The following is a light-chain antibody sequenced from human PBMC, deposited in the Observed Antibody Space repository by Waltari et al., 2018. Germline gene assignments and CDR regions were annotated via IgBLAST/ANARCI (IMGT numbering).Light chain of an antibody. V-gene: IGLV4-69*01. CDR2: VNSAGSH. J-gene: IGLJ3*02. CDR3: QTGGHGTWV. CDR1: SGHSTNI. Sequence: QLVLTQSPSASASLGASVKLTCTLSSGHSTNIIAWLQQHPEKGPRYLMNVNSAGSHNKGVGIPGRFSGSSSGAERYLTVSSLQSEDEADYYCQTGGHGTWVFGGGTRLTVL.